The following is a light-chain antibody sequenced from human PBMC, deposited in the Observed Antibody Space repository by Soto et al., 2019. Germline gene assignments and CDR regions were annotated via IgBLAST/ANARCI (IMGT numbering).Light chain of an antibody. J-gene: IGKJ3*01. CDR1: QSVSISY. CDR2: AAS. Sequence: EIVLTQSPGTLSLSPGDRATLSCRASQSVSISYLGWYQQKPGQAPRLLIYAASGRATGIPDRFSGSGSGTHFNLTISRLEPEDFAVYFCQQYNNWPPVTFGPGTKVDI. V-gene: IGKV3-20*01. CDR3: QQYNNWPPVT.